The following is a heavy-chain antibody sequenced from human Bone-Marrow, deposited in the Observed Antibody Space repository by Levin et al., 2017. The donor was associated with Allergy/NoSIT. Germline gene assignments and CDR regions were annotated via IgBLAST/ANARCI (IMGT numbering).Heavy chain of an antibody. CDR3: VGGGNIIVVVAADAPDS. Sequence: GGSLRLSCEASGFAFDSYSMNWVRQAPGKGLEWLAAITSTSHYIHYADSVRGRFTISRDNAKRSLFLQMSSLTAEDTAVYYCVGGGNIIVVVAADAPDSWGQGTLVTVSS. CDR1: GFAFDSYS. V-gene: IGHV3-21*01. CDR2: ITSTSHYI. J-gene: IGHJ4*02. D-gene: IGHD2-15*01.